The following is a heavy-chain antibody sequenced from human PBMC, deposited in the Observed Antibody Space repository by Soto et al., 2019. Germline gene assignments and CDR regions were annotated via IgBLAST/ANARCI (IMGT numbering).Heavy chain of an antibody. Sequence: ASVKVSCKVSGYTLTELSMHWVRQAPGKGLEWMGGFDPEDGETIYAQKFQGRVTMTEDTSTDIAYMELSSLRSEDTAVYYCATVYSWALGHWFDPWAQGTLVPVSS. V-gene: IGHV1-24*01. CDR3: ATVYSWALGHWFDP. J-gene: IGHJ5*02. CDR2: FDPEDGET. CDR1: GYTLTELS. D-gene: IGHD4-4*01.